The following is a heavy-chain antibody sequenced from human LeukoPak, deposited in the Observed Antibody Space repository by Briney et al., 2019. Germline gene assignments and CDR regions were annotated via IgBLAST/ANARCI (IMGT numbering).Heavy chain of an antibody. CDR2: ISYDGSNK. CDR1: GFPFSSYA. D-gene: IGHD3-22*01. J-gene: IGHJ6*02. CDR3: ARDLYYYDSSGYYYLSYYYYGMDV. Sequence: PGRSLRLSCAASGFPFSSYAMHWVRQAPGKGLEWVAVISYDGSNKYYADSVKGRFTISRDNSKNTLYLQMNSLRAEDTAVYYCARDLYYYDSSGYYYLSYYYYGMDVWGQGTTVTVSS. V-gene: IGHV3-30-3*01.